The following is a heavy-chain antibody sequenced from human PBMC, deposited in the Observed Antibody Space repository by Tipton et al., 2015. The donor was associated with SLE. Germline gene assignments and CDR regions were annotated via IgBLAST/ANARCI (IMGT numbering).Heavy chain of an antibody. CDR3: ARNYYDSSGYYSRFDY. CDR1: GGSFSGYY. Sequence: TLSLTCAVYGGSFSGYYWSWIRQPPGNGLAWIGEINHNGSTNYNPSLKSRVTISVDTSKNQFSLKLSSVTAADTAVYYCARNYYDSSGYYSRFDYWGQGTLVTVSS. V-gene: IGHV4-34*01. J-gene: IGHJ4*02. CDR2: INHNGST. D-gene: IGHD3-22*01.